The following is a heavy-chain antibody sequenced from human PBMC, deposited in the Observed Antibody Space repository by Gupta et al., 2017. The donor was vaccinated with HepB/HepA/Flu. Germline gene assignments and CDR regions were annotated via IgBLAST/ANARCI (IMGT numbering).Heavy chain of an antibody. V-gene: IGHV3-7*01. CDR1: GFTFSSYW. CDR2: IKKDGSEK. D-gene: IGHD6-19*01. Sequence: GGSLRLSCSASGFTFSSYWISWVRQAPEKGLEGVANIKKDGSEKYYVDSVKGRFTISRDIAKNSLYLQMNSLRAEDTAVYYCARGDNSSGSGTDYWGQGTLVTVSS. J-gene: IGHJ4*02. CDR3: ARGDNSSGSGTDY.